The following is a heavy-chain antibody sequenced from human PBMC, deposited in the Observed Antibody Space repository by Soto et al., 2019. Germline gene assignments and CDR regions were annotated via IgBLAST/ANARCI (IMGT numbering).Heavy chain of an antibody. V-gene: IGHV1-69*02. CDR1: GGTFSSYT. CDR3: ARSDYDYIWGSYRELDY. J-gene: IGHJ4*02. Sequence: SVKVSCKASGGTFSSYTISWVRQAPGQGLEWMGRIIPILGIANYAQKFQGRVTITADKSTSTAYMELSSLGSEDTAVYYCARSDYDYIWGSYRELDYWGQGTLVTVSS. CDR2: IIPILGIA. D-gene: IGHD3-16*02.